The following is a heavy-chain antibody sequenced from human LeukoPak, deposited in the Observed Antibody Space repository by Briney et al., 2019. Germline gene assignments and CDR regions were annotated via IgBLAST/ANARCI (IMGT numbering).Heavy chain of an antibody. CDR2: VRYSGDV. CDR1: GGSISNANYL. CDR3: AREVVHPTDSDAFDI. Sequence: PSQTLSLTCTVSGGSISNANYLWSWIRQPPGKGLEWIAYVRYSGDVYYNPSLESRATILVDTSKNQFSLRLTSVTAADTAVYYCAREVVHPTDSDAFDIWGQGTMVTVSS. V-gene: IGHV4-30-4*01. D-gene: IGHD6-6*01. J-gene: IGHJ3*02.